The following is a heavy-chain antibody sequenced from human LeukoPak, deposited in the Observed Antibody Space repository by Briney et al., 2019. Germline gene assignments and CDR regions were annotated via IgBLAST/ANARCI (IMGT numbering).Heavy chain of an antibody. D-gene: IGHD3-16*02. CDR2: IYYSGST. CDR1: GGSVSSGNYY. V-gene: IGHV4-61*01. CDR3: ARRDYVWGSYRS. Sequence: SETLSLTCTVSGGSVSSGNYYWSWIRQPPGKGLEWIGYIYYSGSTNYTPSLKSRVTISVDTSKNQFSLKLSSVTAADTAVYYCARRDYVWGSYRSWGQGTLVTVSS. J-gene: IGHJ4*02.